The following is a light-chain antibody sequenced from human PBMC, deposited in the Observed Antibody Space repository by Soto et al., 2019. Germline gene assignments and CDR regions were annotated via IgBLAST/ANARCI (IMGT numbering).Light chain of an antibody. CDR2: RNY. V-gene: IGLV1-47*01. Sequence: QSVLTQPPSVSGAPGQRVTISCTGSSSNIGAGFDVHWYHQIAGTAPKLLIYRNYLRPSGVPDRFSASKSATSASLAISGLRSDDEADYYCGAWDDSLSGWVFGGGTKVTVL. J-gene: IGLJ3*02. CDR1: SSNIGAGFD. CDR3: GAWDDSLSGWV.